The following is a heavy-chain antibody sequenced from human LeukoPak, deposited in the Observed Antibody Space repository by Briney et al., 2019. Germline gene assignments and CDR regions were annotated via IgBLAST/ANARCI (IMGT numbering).Heavy chain of an antibody. CDR3: ARGADYDSSGYYQYYYYYAMDV. D-gene: IGHD3-22*01. Sequence: GGSLRLSCAASGFTFSSYAMSWVRQAPGKGLEWVSAISGSGGSTYYADSVKGRLTISRDNSENTLYAQMNSLRPDDTAVYYCARGADYDSSGYYQYYYYYAMDVWGRGTTVTVSS. CDR1: GFTFSSYA. J-gene: IGHJ6*02. CDR2: ISGSGGST. V-gene: IGHV3-23*01.